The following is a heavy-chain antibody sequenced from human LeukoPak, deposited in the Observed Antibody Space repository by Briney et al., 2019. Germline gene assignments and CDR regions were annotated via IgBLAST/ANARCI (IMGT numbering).Heavy chain of an antibody. J-gene: IGHJ3*02. CDR1: GGSISSYY. CDR2: IYYSGST. CDR3: ARGSELAAGFVI. V-gene: IGHV4-59*08. Sequence: SETLSLTCTVSGGSISSYYWNWIRQPPGKGLEWIGYIYYSGSTNYNPSLKSRVTISVDTSKNQFSLKLSSVTAADAAVYYCARGSELAAGFVIWGQGTMVTVSS. D-gene: IGHD3-10*01.